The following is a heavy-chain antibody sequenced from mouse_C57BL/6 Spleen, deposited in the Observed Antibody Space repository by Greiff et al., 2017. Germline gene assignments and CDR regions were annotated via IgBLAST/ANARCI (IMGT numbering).Heavy chain of an antibody. CDR3: ASELRRGYYAMDY. Sequence: DVQLVESGGGLVKPGGSLTLSCAASGFTFSDYGMHWVRQAPEKGLEWVAYISSGSSTIYYADTVKGRFTISRDNAKNTLFLQMTSLRSEDTAMYYCASELRRGYYAMDYWGQGTSVTVSS. CDR2: ISSGSSTI. CDR1: GFTFSDYG. D-gene: IGHD1-1*01. J-gene: IGHJ4*01. V-gene: IGHV5-17*01.